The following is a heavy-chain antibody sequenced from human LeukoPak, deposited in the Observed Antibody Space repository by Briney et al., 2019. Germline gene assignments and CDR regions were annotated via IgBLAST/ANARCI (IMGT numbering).Heavy chain of an antibody. CDR1: GFTFSSYA. V-gene: IGHV3-30-3*01. CDR3: ARVGPPAYYGSGRSYFDY. D-gene: IGHD3-10*01. CDR2: ISYDGSNK. J-gene: IGHJ4*02. Sequence: GRSLRLSCAASGFTFSSYAMHWVRQAPGKGLEWVAVISYDGSNKYYADSVKGRFTISRDNSKNTLYLQMNSLRAEDTAVYYCARVGPPAYYGSGRSYFDYWGQGTLVTVSS.